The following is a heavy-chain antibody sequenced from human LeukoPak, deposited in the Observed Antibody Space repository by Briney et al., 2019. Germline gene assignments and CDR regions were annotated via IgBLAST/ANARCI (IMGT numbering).Heavy chain of an antibody. CDR1: GASISSSGYY. CDR2: LYHSGST. CDR3: ARRVWGMVPPAI. J-gene: IGHJ4*02. V-gene: IGHV4-39*01. Sequence: SETLSLTCTVSGASISSSGYYWGWIRQPPGKGLEWIASLYHSGSTYYNPSLKSRVTISVDTSSNQFSLKLSSVTAADTAVYYCARRVWGMVPPAIWGQGILVTVSS. D-gene: IGHD2-2*01.